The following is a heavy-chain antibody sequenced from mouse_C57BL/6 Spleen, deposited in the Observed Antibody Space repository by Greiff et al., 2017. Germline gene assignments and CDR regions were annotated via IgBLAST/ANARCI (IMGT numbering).Heavy chain of an antibody. D-gene: IGHD4-1*01. J-gene: IGHJ2*01. V-gene: IGHV5-6*01. CDR1: GFTFSSYG. Sequence: EVHLVESGGDLVKPGGSLKLSCAASGFTFSSYGMSWVRQTPDKRLEWVATISSGGSYTYYPDSVKGRFTISRDNAKNTLYLQMSSLKSEDTAMYDCARRTATGTDFDYWGQGTTLTVSS. CDR2: ISSGGSYT. CDR3: ARRTATGTDFDY.